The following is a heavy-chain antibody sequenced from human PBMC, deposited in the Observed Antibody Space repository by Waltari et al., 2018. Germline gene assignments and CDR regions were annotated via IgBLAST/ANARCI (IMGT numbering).Heavy chain of an antibody. CDR1: GGSINTAY. CDR3: AKSRSGYSSDWFDP. CDR2: MYHSGST. V-gene: IGHV4-59*01. J-gene: IGHJ5*02. D-gene: IGHD5-18*01. Sequence: QVQLQESGPGLVKPSETLSLTCTVSGGSINTAYWSWIRRFPGGGLEWIGYMYHSGSTNYNPSLESRVTISVDMSKNQFSLRLSSVTAADTAVYYCAKSRSGYSSDWFDPWGQGTLVTVSS.